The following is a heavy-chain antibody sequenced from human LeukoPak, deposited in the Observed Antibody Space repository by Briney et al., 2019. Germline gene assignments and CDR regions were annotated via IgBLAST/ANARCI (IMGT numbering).Heavy chain of an antibody. CDR1: GFSFRTYD. J-gene: IGHJ3*01. D-gene: IGHD2-8*02. CDR2: IGVRGDT. Sequence: AGGSLRLSCAASGFSFRTYDMHWVRQGTGKGLEWVSGIGVRGDTHYPGSVKGRFTISRENAENSSYLQMNSLRVEDTAVYYCARAARFLESTGAHAFDLWGQGTMVTVSS. V-gene: IGHV3-13*01. CDR3: ARAARFLESTGAHAFDL.